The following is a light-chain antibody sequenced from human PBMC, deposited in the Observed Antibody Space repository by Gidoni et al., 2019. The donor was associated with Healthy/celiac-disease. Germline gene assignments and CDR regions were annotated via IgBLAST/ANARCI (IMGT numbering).Light chain of an antibody. V-gene: IGKV3-15*01. J-gene: IGKJ1*01. CDR1: QSVCSN. Sequence: EIVMTKSPATLSVSPGERATLSCRLSQSVCSNLAWYQQKPGQAPRLLIYGASTSATGIPARFSGSGSWTEFTLTISSLQSEDFAVYYCQQYNNLPRTFGQGTKVEIK. CDR3: QQYNNLPRT. CDR2: GAS.